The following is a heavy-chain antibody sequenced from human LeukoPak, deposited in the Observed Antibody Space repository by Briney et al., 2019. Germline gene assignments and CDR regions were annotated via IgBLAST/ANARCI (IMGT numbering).Heavy chain of an antibody. CDR1: GFTFSHYW. CDR3: VRDGGVSGYDLLDY. V-gene: IGHV3-7*01. Sequence: GGSLRLSCAASGFTFSHYWITWVRQAPGKGLEWVAQINQDGSEEYYMDSVKARFTISRDNAKNSVFLQMNSLRAEDTAVYYCVRDGGVSGYDLLDYWGQGTLVTVSS. D-gene: IGHD5-12*01. CDR2: INQDGSEE. J-gene: IGHJ4*02.